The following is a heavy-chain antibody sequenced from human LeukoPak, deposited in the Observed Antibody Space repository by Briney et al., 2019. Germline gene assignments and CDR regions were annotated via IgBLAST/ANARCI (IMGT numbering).Heavy chain of an antibody. Sequence: SETLSLTCTVSGGSISSGSDYWSWIRQPAGKGLEWIGRIYFRGSTNYNPSLKSRVTISIDTSKNQFSLKLSSVTAADTAVYYCARRVLYYDFWSGYYTATGYFDYWGQGTLVTVSS. D-gene: IGHD3-3*01. CDR1: GGSISSGSDY. CDR3: ARRVLYYDFWSGYYTATGYFDY. V-gene: IGHV4-61*02. J-gene: IGHJ4*02. CDR2: IYFRGST.